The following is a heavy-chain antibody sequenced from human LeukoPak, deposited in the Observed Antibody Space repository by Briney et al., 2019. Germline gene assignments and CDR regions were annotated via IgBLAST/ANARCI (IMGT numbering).Heavy chain of an antibody. CDR2: INPNSGGT. Sequence: ASVKVSCKASGYTFTGYYMHWVRQAPGQGLEWMGWINPNSGGTNYVQKFQGRVTMTRDTSISTAYMELSRLRSDDTAVYYCARGMGAASAFDIWGQGTMVTVSS. J-gene: IGHJ3*02. CDR1: GYTFTGYY. D-gene: IGHD1-26*01. CDR3: ARGMGAASAFDI. V-gene: IGHV1-2*02.